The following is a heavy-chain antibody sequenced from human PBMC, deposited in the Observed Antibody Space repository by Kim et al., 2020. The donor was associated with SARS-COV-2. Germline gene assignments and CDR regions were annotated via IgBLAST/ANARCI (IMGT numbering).Heavy chain of an antibody. CDR2: LRTSTSTI. Sequence: GGSLRLSCAASGFTLTDYGIHWVRQAPGKGLQWVSYLRTSTSTIYYADSVKGRFTISRDTAKNSLYLQMNSLRAEDTGVYYCARDLVVVTATFDCWGQGTLVTVSS. V-gene: IGHV3-48*01. CDR3: ARDLVVVTATFDC. J-gene: IGHJ4*02. CDR1: GFTLTDYG. D-gene: IGHD2-21*02.